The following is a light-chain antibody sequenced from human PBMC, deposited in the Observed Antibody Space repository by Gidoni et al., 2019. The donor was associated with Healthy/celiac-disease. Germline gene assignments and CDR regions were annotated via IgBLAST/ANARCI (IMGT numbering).Light chain of an antibody. CDR2: GAS. Sequence: IVLTQFPGTLSLSPGERATLACRASQSVSSSYLAWYQQKPGQAPRLLIYGASSRATGIPDRFSGSGSGTDFTLTISRLEPEDFAVYYCQQYGSSPQTFGQGTKVEIK. V-gene: IGKV3-20*01. J-gene: IGKJ1*01. CDR1: QSVSSSY. CDR3: QQYGSSPQT.